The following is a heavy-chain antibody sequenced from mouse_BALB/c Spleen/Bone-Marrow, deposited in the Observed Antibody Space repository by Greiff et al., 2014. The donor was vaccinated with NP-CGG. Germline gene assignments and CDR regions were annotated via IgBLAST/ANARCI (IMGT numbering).Heavy chain of an antibody. D-gene: IGHD2-14*01. CDR2: INPGSGVT. V-gene: IGHV1-54*01. CDR3: ARGDYRYDVGPFDY. J-gene: IGHJ2*01. Sequence: VQLQQSGAELVRPGTSVKVSCKASGYAFTYYLIEWIKQRPGQGLEWIGVINPGSGVTNYNEKFKGKATLTADKSSSTAYMQLSSLTSDDSAVYFCARGDYRYDVGPFDYWGQGTTLTVS. CDR1: GYAFTYYL.